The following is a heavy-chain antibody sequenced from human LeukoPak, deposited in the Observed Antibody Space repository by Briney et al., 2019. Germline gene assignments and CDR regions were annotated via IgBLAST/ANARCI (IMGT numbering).Heavy chain of an antibody. Sequence: SVKVSCKASGFTFTSSAVQWVRQARGQRLEWIGWIVVGSGNTNYAQKFQERVTITRDMSTSTAYMELSSLRSEDTAVYYCAAVGKDQQWLVGDDAFDIWGQGTMVTVSS. CDR3: AAVGKDQQWLVGDDAFDI. J-gene: IGHJ3*02. CDR2: IVVGSGNT. CDR1: GFTFTSSA. D-gene: IGHD6-19*01. V-gene: IGHV1-58*01.